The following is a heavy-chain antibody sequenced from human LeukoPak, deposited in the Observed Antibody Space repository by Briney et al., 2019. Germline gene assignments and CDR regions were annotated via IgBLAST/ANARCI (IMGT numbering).Heavy chain of an antibody. CDR3: AKHIRNDGTYYYYMDV. CDR2: ISGSGGST. D-gene: IGHD1-1*01. J-gene: IGHJ6*03. V-gene: IGHV3-23*01. CDR1: GLTFSSYA. Sequence: GGSLRLSCAASGLTFSSYAMSWVRQAPGKGLEWVSAISGSGGSTYYADSVKGRFTISRDNSKNTLYLQMNSLRAEDTAVYYCAKHIRNDGTYYYYMDVWGKGTTVTVSS.